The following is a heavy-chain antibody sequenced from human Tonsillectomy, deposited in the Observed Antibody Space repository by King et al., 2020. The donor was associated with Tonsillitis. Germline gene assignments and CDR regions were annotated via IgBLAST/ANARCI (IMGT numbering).Heavy chain of an antibody. CDR3: ATRGGYYDSDY. Sequence: QLVQSGAEVKKPGESLKISCRGSGYNFTNYWIGWVRQMPGKGLECMGIIYPSDSGTTYSPSFQGQVTISADKSISTAYLQWSSLKASDTAMYYCATRGGYYDSDYWGQGTLVTVSS. CDR1: GYNFTNYW. CDR2: IYPSDSGT. D-gene: IGHD3-22*01. J-gene: IGHJ4*02. V-gene: IGHV5-51*03.